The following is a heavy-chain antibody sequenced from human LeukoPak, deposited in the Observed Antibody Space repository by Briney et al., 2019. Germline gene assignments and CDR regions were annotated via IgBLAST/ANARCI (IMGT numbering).Heavy chain of an antibody. J-gene: IGHJ6*03. Sequence: SETLSLTCAVYGGFFSGYYWSWIRQPPGKGLEWIGEINHSGSTNYNPSLKSRVTISVDTSKNQFSLKLSSVTAADTAVYYCARCGSGSYYYYYYMDVWGKGTTVTISS. D-gene: IGHD3-10*01. CDR1: GGFFSGYY. V-gene: IGHV4-34*01. CDR2: INHSGST. CDR3: ARCGSGSYYYYYYMDV.